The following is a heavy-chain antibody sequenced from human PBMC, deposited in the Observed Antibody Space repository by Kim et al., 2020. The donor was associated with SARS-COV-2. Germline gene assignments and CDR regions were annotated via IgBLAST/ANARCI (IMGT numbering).Heavy chain of an antibody. Sequence: GGSLRLSCAASGFTFSNYAMSWVRQAPGKGLEWVSAVTGNGIYSNSADSVKGRFTISRDNSKNTLFLQMSRLTDEDTAVYFCSKRFFAAAGNFDYWGQGTLVTVSS. V-gene: IGHV3-23*01. J-gene: IGHJ4*02. CDR1: GFTFSNYA. CDR3: SKRFFAAAGNFDY. CDR2: VTGNGIYS. D-gene: IGHD6-13*01.